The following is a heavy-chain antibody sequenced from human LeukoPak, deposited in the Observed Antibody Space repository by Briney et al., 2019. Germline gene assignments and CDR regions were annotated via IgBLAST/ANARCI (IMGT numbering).Heavy chain of an antibody. CDR2: MSSDGTIT. CDR1: GFTFNSYW. V-gene: IGHV3-74*01. Sequence: GGSLRLSCVASGFTFNSYWMNWVRQAPGKGLVWVSHMSSDGTITSYADSVKGRFTISRDNAKNALLLQMNSLRAEDTGVYYCASRGYLNYWGQGTLVTVSS. J-gene: IGHJ4*02. CDR3: ASRGYLNY.